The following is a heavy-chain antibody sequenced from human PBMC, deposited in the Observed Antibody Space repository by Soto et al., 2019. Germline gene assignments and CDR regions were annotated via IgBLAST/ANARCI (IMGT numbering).Heavy chain of an antibody. CDR1: GGSISSSSYY. D-gene: IGHD2-15*01. CDR2: IYYSGST. V-gene: IGHV4-39*01. J-gene: IGHJ4*02. Sequence: QLQLQESGPGLVKPSETLSLTCTVSGGSISSSSYYWGWIRQPPGKGLEWIGSIYYSGSTYYNPSLMSRVTISVDTSKNQFSLKLSSVTAADTAVYYCAALGGSYYYFDYWGQATLVTFSS. CDR3: AALGGSYYYFDY.